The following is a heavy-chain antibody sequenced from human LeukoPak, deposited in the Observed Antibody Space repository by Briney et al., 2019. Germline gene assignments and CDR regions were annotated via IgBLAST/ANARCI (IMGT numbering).Heavy chain of an antibody. CDR2: IYWNDDK. CDR1: GFSLSTRGVG. J-gene: IGHJ4*02. CDR3: AHTHMATVTTGVFDY. V-gene: IGHV2-5*01. Sequence: ESGPTLVKPAQTLTLTCTLSGFSLSTRGVGVGWIRQPPGKALEWLALIYWNDDKRYSPSLKTRLTITKDTSKNQVVLTMTNMDPVDTATYYCAHTHMATVTTGVFDYWGQGTLVTVSS. D-gene: IGHD4-17*01.